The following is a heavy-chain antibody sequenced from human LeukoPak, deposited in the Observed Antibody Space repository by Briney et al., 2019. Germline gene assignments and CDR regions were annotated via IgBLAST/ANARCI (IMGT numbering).Heavy chain of an antibody. V-gene: IGHV1-2*06. J-gene: IGHJ4*02. CDR2: INPNSGGT. Sequence: ASVKVSCKASGYTFTGYYMHWVPQAPGQGLECMGRINPNSGGTNYAQKFQGRVTMTRDTSISTDYMELSRLRSDDTAVYYCAIVSPKDGYNYFGYWGQGTLVTVSS. D-gene: IGHD5-24*01. CDR1: GYTFTGYY. CDR3: AIVSPKDGYNYFGY.